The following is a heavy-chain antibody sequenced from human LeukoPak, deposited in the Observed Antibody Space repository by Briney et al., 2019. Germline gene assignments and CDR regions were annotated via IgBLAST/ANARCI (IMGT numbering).Heavy chain of an antibody. CDR3: ANQHDYGDYGSDY. CDR1: GFTFSSYS. D-gene: IGHD4-17*01. CDR2: ISSSSSYI. J-gene: IGHJ4*02. Sequence: GGSLRLSCAASGFTFSSYSMYWVRQAPGKGLEWVSSISSSSSYIYYADSVKGRFTISRDNAKNSLYLQMNSLRAEDTAVYYCANQHDYGDYGSDYWGQGTLVTVSS. V-gene: IGHV3-21*01.